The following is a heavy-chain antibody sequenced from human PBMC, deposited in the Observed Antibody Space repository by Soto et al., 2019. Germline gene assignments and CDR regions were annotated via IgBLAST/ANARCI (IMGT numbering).Heavy chain of an antibody. CDR2: INHSGST. J-gene: IGHJ6*02. V-gene: IGHV4-34*01. Sequence: SETLSLTCAVYGGSFSGYYWSWIRQPPGKGLEWIGEINHSGSTNYNPSLKSRVPISVDTSKIQFSLKLSSVTAADTAVYYFAGAGARGMDVWGQGTTVTVSS. CDR3: AGAGARGMDV. CDR1: GGSFSGYY. D-gene: IGHD1-26*01.